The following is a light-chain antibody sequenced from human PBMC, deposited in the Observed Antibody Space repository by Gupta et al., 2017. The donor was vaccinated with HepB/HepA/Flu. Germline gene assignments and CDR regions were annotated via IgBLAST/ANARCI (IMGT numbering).Light chain of an antibody. CDR2: LGS. V-gene: IGKV2-28*01. Sequence: DIVMTQSPLSLPVTPGEPASIPCRSSQSLLQSNGDNFLDWYLQKPGQSPQVLIYLGSNRASGVPDRFMGSGSGTDFTLKISRVEAEDVGVYYCMQTIQIPRTFGLGTKVEIK. CDR1: QSLLQSNGDNF. J-gene: IGKJ1*01. CDR3: MQTIQIPRT.